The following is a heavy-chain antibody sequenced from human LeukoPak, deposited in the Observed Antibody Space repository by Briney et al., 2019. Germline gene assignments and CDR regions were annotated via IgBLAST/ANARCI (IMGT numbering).Heavy chain of an antibody. J-gene: IGHJ4*02. V-gene: IGHV3-30*18. CDR3: AKTAVAGPFDY. CDR1: RFTFSSYG. CDR2: ISYDGSNK. D-gene: IGHD6-19*01. Sequence: GRSLRLSCAASRFTFSSYGMHWVRQAPGKGLEWVAVISYDGSNKYYADSVKGRFTISRDNSKNTLYLQMNSLRAEDTAVYYCAKTAVAGPFDYWGQGTLVTVSS.